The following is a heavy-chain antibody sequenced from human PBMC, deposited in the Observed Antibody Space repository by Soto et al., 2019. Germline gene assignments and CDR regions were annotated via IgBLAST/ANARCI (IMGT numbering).Heavy chain of an antibody. CDR1: GYTFASYY. CDR3: ARDHGGYCSGGTCYNYFDY. V-gene: IGHV1-46*01. Sequence: ASVKVSCKASGYTFASYYLHWVRQAPGQGLEWMGIINPGDGTVTYAQKFQGRVIMTRDTSTSTVYMELSSLRSEDTAVYYCARDHGGYCSGGTCYNYFDYWGQGALVTVSS. J-gene: IGHJ4*02. D-gene: IGHD2-15*01. CDR2: INPGDGTV.